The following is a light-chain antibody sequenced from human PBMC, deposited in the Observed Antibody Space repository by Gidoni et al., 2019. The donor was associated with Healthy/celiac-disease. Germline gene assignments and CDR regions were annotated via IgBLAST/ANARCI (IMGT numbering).Light chain of an antibody. J-gene: IGKJ3*01. Sequence: IVLTQSPGTLSLSPGARATLSCRASQSVSSSYLAWYQQKPGQAPRLLIYGASSRATGIPDRFSGSGSGTDFTLTISRLEPEDFAVYYCQQYGSSRFTFGPXTKVDIK. CDR1: QSVSSSY. V-gene: IGKV3-20*01. CDR2: GAS. CDR3: QQYGSSRFT.